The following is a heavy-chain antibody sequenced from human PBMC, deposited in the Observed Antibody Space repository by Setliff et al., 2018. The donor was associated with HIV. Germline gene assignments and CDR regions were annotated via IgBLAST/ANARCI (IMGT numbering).Heavy chain of an antibody. CDR3: ARDDHGALMGVIIRYYYMDV. V-gene: IGHV3-74*03. J-gene: IGHJ6*03. CDR2: INSDGTST. Sequence: GGSLRLSCAASGFTFSPYWMHWVRQAPGKGLVWVSRINSDGTSTTYADSVKGRFTISRDNAKNTLYLQMNSLRAEDAAVYYCARDDHGALMGVIIRYYYMDVWGKGTTVTVSS. D-gene: IGHD3-10*01. CDR1: GFTFSPYW.